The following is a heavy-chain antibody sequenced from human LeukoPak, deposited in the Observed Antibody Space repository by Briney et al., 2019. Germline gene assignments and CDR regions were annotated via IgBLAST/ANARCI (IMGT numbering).Heavy chain of an antibody. Sequence: PSETLSLTCTDSGGSISSGGYYWSWIRQPPGKGLEWIGYIYHSGSTYYNPSLKSRVTISVDRSKNQFSLKLSSVTAADTAVYYCARDRADDAFDIWGQGTMVTVSS. CDR1: GGSISSGGYY. V-gene: IGHV4-30-2*01. CDR3: ARDRADDAFDI. J-gene: IGHJ3*02. CDR2: IYHSGST.